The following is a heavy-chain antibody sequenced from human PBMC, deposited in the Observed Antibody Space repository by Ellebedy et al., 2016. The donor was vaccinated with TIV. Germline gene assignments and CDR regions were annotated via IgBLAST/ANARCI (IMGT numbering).Heavy chain of an antibody. D-gene: IGHD5-18*01. V-gene: IGHV3-74*01. Sequence: GESLKISCATSGFTFSYFWMHWVRQAPGKGLEWVSRISRDGDIRGYADSVKGRFTVSRDNAKNSLYLQMNNLRAEDTAVYYCARDFDTAPMKTIFDYWGQGTLVTVSS. CDR3: ARDFDTAPMKTIFDY. CDR2: ISRDGDIR. J-gene: IGHJ4*02. CDR1: GFTFSYFW.